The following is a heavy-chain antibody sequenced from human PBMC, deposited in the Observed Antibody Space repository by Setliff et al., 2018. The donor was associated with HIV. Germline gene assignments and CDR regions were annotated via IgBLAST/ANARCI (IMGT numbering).Heavy chain of an antibody. V-gene: IGHV1-8*02. CDR2: LNPNSHNT. CDR1: GYPFTSYG. Sequence: ASVKVSCKASGYPFTSYGLCWVRQATGQGLEWMGWLNPNSHNTGYAQKFQGRVAMTWDTSISTAYMVLSNLKSEDTAVYYCARGEGWELPIPTHYMDVWGKGTTVTVSS. J-gene: IGHJ6*03. D-gene: IGHD1-26*01. CDR3: ARGEGWELPIPTHYMDV.